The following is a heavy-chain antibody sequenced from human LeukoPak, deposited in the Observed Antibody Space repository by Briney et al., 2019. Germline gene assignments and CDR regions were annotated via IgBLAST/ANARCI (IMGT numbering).Heavy chain of an antibody. Sequence: GGSLRLSCAASGFTFVSHGMIWVRQAPGKGLEWLSYISPSRTTINSADSVKDRCTTSRDKAKSSLFLQMDSLGAEGTGVDFWSEVRGCAVETMYFVYWGQGALVTVPS. CDR3: SEVRGCAVETMYFVY. CDR1: GFTFVSHG. CDR2: ISPSRTTI. D-gene: IGHD3-16*01. V-gene: IGHV3-48*01. J-gene: IGHJ4*02.